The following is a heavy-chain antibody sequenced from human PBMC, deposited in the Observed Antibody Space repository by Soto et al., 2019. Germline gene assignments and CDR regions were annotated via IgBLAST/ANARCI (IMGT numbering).Heavy chain of an antibody. CDR3: ASVRGGYYYALDV. D-gene: IGHD3-10*02. CDR1: GGSISSSNW. V-gene: IGHV4-4*02. J-gene: IGHJ6*02. CDR2: IYHSGST. Sequence: QVQLQESGPGLVKPSGTLSLTCAVSGGSISSSNWWSWVRQPPGKGLEWIGEIYHSGSTNYNPSRKCPGTTSVDTSKNQPSLELSSVTAADPAVYYCASVRGGYYYALDVWGQGTTVTVSS.